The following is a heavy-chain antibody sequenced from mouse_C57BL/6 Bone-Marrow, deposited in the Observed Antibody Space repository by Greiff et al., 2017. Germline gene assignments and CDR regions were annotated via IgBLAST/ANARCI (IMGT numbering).Heavy chain of an antibody. CDR1: GYTFTSYW. V-gene: IGHV1-55*01. J-gene: IGHJ2*01. CDR3: ERESLARWDY. Sequence: QVQLQQSGAELVKPGASVKMSCKASGYTFTSYWITWVKQRPGQGLEWIGDIYPGSGSTNYNEKFKSKATLTVDTSSSTAYMQLISLTTEDSAVYYCERESLARWDYWGRGTTITVTS. D-gene: IGHD1-1*02. CDR2: IYPGSGST.